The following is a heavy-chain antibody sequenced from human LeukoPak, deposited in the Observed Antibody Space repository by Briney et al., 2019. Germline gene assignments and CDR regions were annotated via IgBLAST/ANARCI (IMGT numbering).Heavy chain of an antibody. CDR2: ISNSGGKT. D-gene: IGHD1-26*01. V-gene: IGHV3-23*01. CDR3: AKDVGATRGYYFDY. J-gene: IGHJ4*02. CDR1: TFTFSNYA. Sequence: GGSLRLSCAASTFTFSNYAMSWVRQAPGKGLEWVSAISNSGGKTYYADSVKGRFTISRGNSKNTLYLQMNSLKAEDTAVYYCAKDVGATRGYYFDYWGQGTLVTVSS.